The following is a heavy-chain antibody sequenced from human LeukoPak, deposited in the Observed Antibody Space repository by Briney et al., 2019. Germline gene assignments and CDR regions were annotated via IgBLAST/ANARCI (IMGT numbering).Heavy chain of an antibody. Sequence: GGSLRLSCTASGFTFSNFGMSWVRQPPGKGLEYVSGTTASGHYAYYEDPVKGRFTISRDNSKNTLYLQMNSLRAEDTAVYYCAITGDYGDRGDLEAFDIWGQGTMVTVSS. V-gene: IGHV3-23*01. J-gene: IGHJ3*02. CDR1: GFTFSNFG. D-gene: IGHD4-17*01. CDR3: AITGDYGDRGDLEAFDI. CDR2: TTASGHYA.